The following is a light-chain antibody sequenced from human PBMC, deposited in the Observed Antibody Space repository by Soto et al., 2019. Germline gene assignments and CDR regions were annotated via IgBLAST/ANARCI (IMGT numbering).Light chain of an antibody. Sequence: QSALTQPASVSGSPGQSSTISCTGTSSDVGGYIYVSWYQQHPGKAPKLMIYEVSNRPSGVSNRFSGSKSGNTASLTISGLQAEDEADYYCSSYTSYSTLVVFGGGTQLTVL. J-gene: IGLJ3*02. CDR1: SSDVGGYIY. CDR3: SSYTSYSTLVV. V-gene: IGLV2-14*01. CDR2: EVS.